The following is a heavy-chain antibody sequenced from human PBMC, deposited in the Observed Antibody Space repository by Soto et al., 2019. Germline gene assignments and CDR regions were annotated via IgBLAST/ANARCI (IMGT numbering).Heavy chain of an antibody. J-gene: IGHJ4*02. D-gene: IGHD2-2*02. CDR2: IYYSGSA. V-gene: IGHV4-31*03. CDR1: VGSIIRGGYY. Sequence: ALSLACPVSVGSIIRGGYYWSWIRQHPGKGLEWIGYIYYSGSAYYNPSRRSRVTISVDTSKNQFSLKLSSVTAADTAVYYCARLPYTTTWHYFDYWGQGTLVTVSS. CDR3: ARLPYTTTWHYFDY.